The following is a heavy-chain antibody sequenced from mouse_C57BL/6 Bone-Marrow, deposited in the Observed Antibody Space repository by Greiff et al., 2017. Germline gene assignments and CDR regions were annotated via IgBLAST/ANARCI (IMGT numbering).Heavy chain of an antibody. J-gene: IGHJ4*01. CDR2: IDPEDGDT. CDR1: GFNIKDYY. D-gene: IGHD3-3*01. Sequence: EVHVMQSGAELVRPGASVKLSCTASGFNIKDYYMHWVKQRPEQGLEWIGRIDPEDGDTESAPKFQGKATMTAATSSNTAYLQLSSLTSEDTAVYYCTTIGDSAPYYAMDYWGQGTSVTVSS. CDR3: TTIGDSAPYYAMDY. V-gene: IGHV14-1*01.